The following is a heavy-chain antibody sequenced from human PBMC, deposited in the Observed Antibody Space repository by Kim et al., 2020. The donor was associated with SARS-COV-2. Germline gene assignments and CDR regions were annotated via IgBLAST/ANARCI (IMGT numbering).Heavy chain of an antibody. J-gene: IGHJ4*02. V-gene: IGHV4-59*08. CDR1: GGSISSYY. CDR3: ARTDLWVVGATPRGRTMIEPIDC. Sequence: SETLSLTCTVSGGSISSYYWSWIRQPPGKGLEWIGYIYYSGSTNYNPSLKSRVTISVDTSKNQFSLKLSSVTAADTAVYYCARTDLWVVGATPRGRTMIEPIDCWGQGTLVTVSS. CDR2: IYYSGST. D-gene: IGHD1-26*01.